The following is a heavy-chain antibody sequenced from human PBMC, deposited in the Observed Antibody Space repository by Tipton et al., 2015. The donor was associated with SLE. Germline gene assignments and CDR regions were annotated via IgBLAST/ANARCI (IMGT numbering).Heavy chain of an antibody. CDR2: IYYSGST. CDR3: ARDARPYYYYYYMNA. V-gene: IGHV4-39*07. J-gene: IGHJ6*03. Sequence: TLSLTCTVSGGSISSSSYYWGWIRQPPGKGLEWIGSIYYSGSTYYNPSLKSRLTISVDTTKNMFSLKLSSVTAADTAGYYCARDARPYYYYYYMNAWGKGATVTVSS. CDR1: GGSISSSSYY.